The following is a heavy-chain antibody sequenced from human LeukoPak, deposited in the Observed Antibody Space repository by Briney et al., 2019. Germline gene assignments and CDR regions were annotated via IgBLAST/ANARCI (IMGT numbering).Heavy chain of an antibody. CDR3: ARFSVAATDFDY. CDR2: ITPSGGST. CDR1: GYTFTSYY. J-gene: IGHJ4*02. V-gene: IGHV1-46*01. D-gene: IGHD2-15*01. Sequence: ASVKVSCKASGYTFTSYYMHWVRQAPGQGLEWMGIITPSGGSTSYAQKFQGRVTMTRDTSTSTVYMELSSLRSEDTAVYYCARFSVAATDFDYWGQGTLVTVSS.